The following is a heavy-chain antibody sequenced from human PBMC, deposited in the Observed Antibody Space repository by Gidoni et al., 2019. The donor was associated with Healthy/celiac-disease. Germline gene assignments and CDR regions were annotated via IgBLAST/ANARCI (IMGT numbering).Heavy chain of an antibody. J-gene: IGHJ4*02. CDR2: ISSNGGST. CDR1: GFTFIRYA. D-gene: IGHD2-2*01. Sequence: EVQLVESGGGLVQPGGSVRLSCSASGFTFIRYALHWVRQAPGKGLEYVSAISSNGGSTYYADSVKGRFTISRDNSKNTLYLQMSSLRAEDTAVYYCVKDAIGYCSSTSCSYFDYWGQGTLVTVSS. CDR3: VKDAIGYCSSTSCSYFDY. V-gene: IGHV3-64D*06.